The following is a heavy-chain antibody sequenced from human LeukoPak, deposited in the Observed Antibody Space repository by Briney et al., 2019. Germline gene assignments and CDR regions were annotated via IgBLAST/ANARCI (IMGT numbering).Heavy chain of an antibody. Sequence: ASVKVSCKASGYTFTGYYMHWVRQAPGQGLEWMGWINPNSGGTNYAQKFKGRVTMTRDTSISTAYMELSGLRSYDTAVYYCARGHYDSSGYYDYWGQGTLVTVSS. V-gene: IGHV1-2*02. D-gene: IGHD3-22*01. J-gene: IGHJ4*02. CDR3: ARGHYDSSGYYDY. CDR2: INPNSGGT. CDR1: GYTFTGYY.